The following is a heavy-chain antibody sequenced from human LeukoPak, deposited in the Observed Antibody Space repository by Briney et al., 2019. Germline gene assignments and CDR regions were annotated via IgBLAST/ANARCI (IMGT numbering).Heavy chain of an antibody. J-gene: IGHJ4*02. CDR3: ASRSDDYGEEIWDYYFDY. Sequence: SETLSLTCAVYGGSFSGYYWSWIRQPPGKGREWNGEINQSGSTNYNPSLKSRVTLSVDTSKNQFSLKLSSVTAADTAVYYCASRSDDYGEEIWDYYFDYWGQGTLVTVSS. D-gene: IGHD4-17*01. V-gene: IGHV4-34*01. CDR2: INQSGST. CDR1: GGSFSGYY.